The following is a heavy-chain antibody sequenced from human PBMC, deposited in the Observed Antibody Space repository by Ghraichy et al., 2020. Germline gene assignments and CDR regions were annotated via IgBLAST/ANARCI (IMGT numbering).Heavy chain of an antibody. J-gene: IGHJ4*02. CDR1: GFTFSENW. Sequence: GESLRLSCAASGFTFSENWMNWVRQAPGKGLEWVAIIKGDGSKKFYVDSVKGRFTISRDNAKNSVYLQMNSLRDEDTAVYYCVKGNGFFFDYWGQGTLVTVSS. CDR2: IKGDGSKK. D-gene: IGHD2-8*01. V-gene: IGHV3-7*01. CDR3: VKGNGFFFDY.